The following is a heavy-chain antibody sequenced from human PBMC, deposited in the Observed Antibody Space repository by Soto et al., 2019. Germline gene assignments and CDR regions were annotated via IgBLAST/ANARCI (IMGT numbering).Heavy chain of an antibody. V-gene: IGHV1-58*01. CDR2: IVVGSGNT. D-gene: IGHD3-22*01. CDR3: AADDEVITLNY. Sequence: QMQLVQSGPEVKKPGTSVKVSCKASGFTFTSSAVQWVRQSRGQRLEWIGWIVVGSGNTNYAQTFQERVTITRDMSTSTAYLELSSLRSEDTAVYYCAADDEVITLNYWGQGTLVTVSS. CDR1: GFTFTSSA. J-gene: IGHJ4*02.